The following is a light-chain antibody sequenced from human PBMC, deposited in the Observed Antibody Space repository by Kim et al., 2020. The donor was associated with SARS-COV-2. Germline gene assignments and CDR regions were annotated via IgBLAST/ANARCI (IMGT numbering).Light chain of an antibody. CDR2: EVS. J-gene: IGLJ2*01. CDR3: SSYAGSNNLV. V-gene: IGLV2-8*01. Sequence: GQSVTSPCNGTSGDVGGYTYVSWYQQHPGKSPKLMIYEVSKRPSGVPDRFSGSKSGNTASLTVSGLQAEDEADYYCSSYAGSNNLVFGGGTKLTVL. CDR1: SGDVGGYTY.